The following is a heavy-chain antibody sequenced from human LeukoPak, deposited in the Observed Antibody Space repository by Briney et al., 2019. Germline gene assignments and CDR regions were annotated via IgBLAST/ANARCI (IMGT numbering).Heavy chain of an antibody. J-gene: IGHJ3*02. Sequence: SVKVSCKASGGTFSSYAVSWVRQAPGQGLEWMGRIIPIFGTANYAQKFQGRVTITADKSTSTAYMELSSLRSEDTAVYYCAKGDIVVVTAIQHAFDIWGQGTMVTVSS. V-gene: IGHV1-69*06. CDR2: IIPIFGTA. CDR3: AKGDIVVVTAIQHAFDI. D-gene: IGHD2-21*02. CDR1: GGTFSSYA.